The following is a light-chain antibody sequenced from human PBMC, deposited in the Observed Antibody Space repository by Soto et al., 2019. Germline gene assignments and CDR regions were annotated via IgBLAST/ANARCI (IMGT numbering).Light chain of an antibody. J-gene: IGKJ1*01. Sequence: EIVLTESPGTLSLSPVERATLSCSASQSVSSSYLAWYQQKPGQAPRLLIYGASSRATGIPDRFSGSGSGTDFTLTISRLEPEDFAVYYCQQYGSSPSWTFGQGTKVDIK. V-gene: IGKV3-20*01. CDR3: QQYGSSPSWT. CDR1: QSVSSSY. CDR2: GAS.